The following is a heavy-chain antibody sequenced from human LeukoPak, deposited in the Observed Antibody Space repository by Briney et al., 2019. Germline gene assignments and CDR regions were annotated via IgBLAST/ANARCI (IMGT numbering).Heavy chain of an antibody. V-gene: IGHV3-7*02. Sequence: GGSLRLSCAASGFTFSGYWMSWVRQAPGKGLEWVANIKQDGSEKYYVDSVKGRFTIPRDNAKNSLSLQMNSLRVEDTAVYCCARRLLNYFDYWGQGTLVTVSS. J-gene: IGHJ4*02. CDR1: GFTFSGYW. CDR2: IKQDGSEK. D-gene: IGHD2-8*01. CDR3: ARRLLNYFDY.